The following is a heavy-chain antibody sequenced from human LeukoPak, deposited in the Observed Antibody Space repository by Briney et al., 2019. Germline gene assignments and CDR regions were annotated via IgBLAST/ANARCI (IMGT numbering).Heavy chain of an antibody. D-gene: IGHD3-22*01. CDR1: GGSISSGGYY. CDR2: IYYSGST. V-gene: IGHV4-31*03. Sequence: SQTLSLTCTVSGGSISSGGYYWSWIRQHPGKGLEGIGYIYYSGSTYYNPSLKSRVTISVDTSKNQFYLKLSSVTAADTAVYYCARGLYYEGAFDIWGQGTMVTVSS. CDR3: ARGLYYEGAFDI. J-gene: IGHJ3*02.